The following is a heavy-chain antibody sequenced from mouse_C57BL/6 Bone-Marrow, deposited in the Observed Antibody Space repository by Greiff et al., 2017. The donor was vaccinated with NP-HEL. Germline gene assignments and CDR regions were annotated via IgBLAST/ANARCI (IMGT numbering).Heavy chain of an antibody. CDR1: GYTFTSYW. D-gene: IGHD2-2*01. CDR3: ARPIYYGYEGFAY. Sequence: VQLQQPGAELVKPGASVKLSCKASGYTFTSYWMQWVKQRPGQGLEWIGEIDPSDSYTNYNQKFKGKATLTVDTSSSTAYMQLSSLTSEDSAVYYCARPIYYGYEGFAYWGQGTLVTVSA. CDR2: IDPSDSYT. J-gene: IGHJ3*01. V-gene: IGHV1-50*01.